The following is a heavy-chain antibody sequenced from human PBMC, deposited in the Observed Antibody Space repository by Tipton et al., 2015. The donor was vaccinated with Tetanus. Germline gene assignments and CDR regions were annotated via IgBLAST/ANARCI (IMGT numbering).Heavy chain of an antibody. CDR2: ISSDGSST. V-gene: IGHV3-74*01. J-gene: IGHJ4*02. D-gene: IGHD5-18*01. Sequence: SLRLSCAASEFTFSSYWMHWVRQAPGKGLVWVSRISSDGSSTSYADSVKGRFTISRDNAKNTLYLQMNSLRAEDTAVYYCARARIHTARAIYDFEYWGQGALVTVSS. CDR1: EFTFSSYW. CDR3: ARARIHTARAIYDFEY.